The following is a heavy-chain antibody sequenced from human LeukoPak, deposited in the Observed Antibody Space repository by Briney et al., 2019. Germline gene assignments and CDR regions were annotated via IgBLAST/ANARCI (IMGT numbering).Heavy chain of an antibody. D-gene: IGHD3-22*01. V-gene: IGHV5-51*01. J-gene: IGHJ4*02. CDR2: IYPGDSDT. CDR3: ARLSSSGLDY. Sequence: GESLKISCKGSGYSFTNYWIGWVRQMPGKGLDWMGFIYPGDSDTRYSPSFQGQVTISADKSITTAYLQWSSLKASDTAMYYCARLSSSGLDYWGQGTLLTVSS. CDR1: GYSFTNYW.